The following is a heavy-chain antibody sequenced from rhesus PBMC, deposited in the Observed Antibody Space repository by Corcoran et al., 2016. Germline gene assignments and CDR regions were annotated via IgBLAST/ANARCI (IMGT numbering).Heavy chain of an antibody. CDR1: GGSISSNY. Sequence: QLQLQESGPGLVKPSETLSLTCAVSGGSISSNYWSWIRTPPGKGLEWIGRISGSGGRPDNNPSLKSRVTISTDPSKNQFSMKLSSVTAADTAVYSCARRDWNYRFDYWGQGVLVTVSS. CDR3: ARRDWNYRFDY. D-gene: IGHD1-26*01. CDR2: ISGSGGRP. J-gene: IGHJ4*01. V-gene: IGHV4-173*01.